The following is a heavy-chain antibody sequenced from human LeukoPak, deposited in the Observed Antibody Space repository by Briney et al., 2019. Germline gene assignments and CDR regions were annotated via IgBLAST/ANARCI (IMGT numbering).Heavy chain of an antibody. Sequence: GESLKISCKGSGYSFTTYWIAWVRQMPGKGLEWMGIIYPGDSDTRYSPSLSFQGQVTISADKSISTASLQWSSLKASDTAMYFCARQDTDESESYFDYWGQGTLVTVSS. J-gene: IGHJ4*02. CDR2: IYPGDSDT. V-gene: IGHV5-51*01. CDR1: GYSFTTYW. D-gene: IGHD3-10*01. CDR3: ARQDTDESESYFDY.